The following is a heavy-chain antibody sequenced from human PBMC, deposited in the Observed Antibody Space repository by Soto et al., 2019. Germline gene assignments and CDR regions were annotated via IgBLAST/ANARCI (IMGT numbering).Heavy chain of an antibody. CDR2: ITPIFGTT. V-gene: IGHV1-69*01. D-gene: IGHD3-16*02. Sequence: QVQLVQSGAEVKKPGSSVKVSCKAPGGTFSNSTFTWVRQAPGQGLQWMGGITPIFGTTNYAQKFQGRITITADENTSTVYMELSSLRFEDTAVYYCARSHFFCDHAWRDYRYCYFEYWGQGALVTVSA. CDR3: ARSHFFCDHAWRDYRYCYFEY. CDR1: GGTFSNST. J-gene: IGHJ4*02.